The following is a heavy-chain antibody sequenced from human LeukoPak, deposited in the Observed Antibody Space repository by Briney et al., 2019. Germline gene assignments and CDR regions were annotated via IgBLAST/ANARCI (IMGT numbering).Heavy chain of an antibody. CDR1: GGSISSSSYY. V-gene: IGHV4-39*07. CDR3: ARRGSSWKDAFDI. CDR2: IYYSGST. J-gene: IGHJ3*02. D-gene: IGHD6-13*01. Sequence: PSETLSLTCTVSGGSISSSSYYWGWIRQPPGKGLEWIGSIYYSGSTYYNPSLKSRVTISVDTSKNQFSLKLSSVTAADTAVYYCARRGSSWKDAFDIWGQGTMVTVSS.